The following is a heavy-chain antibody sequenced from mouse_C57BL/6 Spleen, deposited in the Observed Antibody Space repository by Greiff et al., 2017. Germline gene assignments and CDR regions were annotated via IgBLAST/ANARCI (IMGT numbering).Heavy chain of an antibody. J-gene: IGHJ2*01. CDR3: AGVYYGNEDYFDY. CDR2: IDPEDGET. CDR1: GFNIKDYY. Sequence: EVQLQESGAELVKPGASVKLSCTASGFNIKDYYMHWVKQRTEQGLEWIGRIDPEDGETKYAPKFPGKATITADTSSNTAYLQLSSLTSEDTAVYYCAGVYYGNEDYFDYWGQGTTLTVSS. D-gene: IGHD2-1*01. V-gene: IGHV14-2*01.